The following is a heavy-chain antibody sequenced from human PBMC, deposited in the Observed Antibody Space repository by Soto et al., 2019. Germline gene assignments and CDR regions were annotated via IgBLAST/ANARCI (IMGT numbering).Heavy chain of an antibody. CDR2: IIPIYGTA. J-gene: IGHJ6*02. D-gene: IGHD1-26*01. CDR1: GGTFSSFT. Sequence: QVQLVQSGAEVKKPGSSVKVSCKASGGTFSSFTISWVRQAPGQGLEWMGGIIPIYGTANYAQKFQGRVTITADAATRTAYMELSSLRSADTAVYYCAKDRRADWESYYYYAMDVWGQGTTVTVSS. CDR3: AKDRRADWESYYYYAMDV. V-gene: IGHV1-69*01.